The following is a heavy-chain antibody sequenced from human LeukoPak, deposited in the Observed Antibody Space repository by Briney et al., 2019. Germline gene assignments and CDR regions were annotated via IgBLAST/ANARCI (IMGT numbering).Heavy chain of an antibody. D-gene: IGHD5-18*01. CDR3: AKSRGNIYVGDAFEI. Sequence: GKSLRLSCTASGFTFSDYAMSWVRQGPGKGLEWVSGITRNGGSTYYADSVKGRFTISRDNSENTLYMQLNSLRVEDTAVYYCAKSRGNIYVGDAFEIWGQGTLVTVSS. CDR2: ITRNGGST. V-gene: IGHV3-23*01. CDR1: GFTFSDYA. J-gene: IGHJ3*02.